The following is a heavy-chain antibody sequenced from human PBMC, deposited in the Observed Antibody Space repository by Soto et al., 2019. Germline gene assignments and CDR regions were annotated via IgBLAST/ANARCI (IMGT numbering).Heavy chain of an antibody. CDR1: GYTFTSYD. J-gene: IGHJ5*02. CDR2: MNPNSGNT. V-gene: IGHV1-8*01. CDR3: AGYCISTSYHGGEFDP. Sequence: QVQLVQSGAEVKKPGASVKVSCKASGYTFTSYDINWVRQATRQGLEWMGWMNPNSGNTGYAQKFQGRVTRTSNTSISTAYMELSSLRSEDTAVYYCAGYCISTSYHGGEFDPWGQGTLVTVSS. D-gene: IGHD2-2*01.